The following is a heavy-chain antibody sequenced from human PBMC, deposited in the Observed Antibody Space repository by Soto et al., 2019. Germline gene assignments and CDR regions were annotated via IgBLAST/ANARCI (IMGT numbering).Heavy chain of an antibody. CDR1: GFTFSSYA. J-gene: IGHJ6*02. Sequence: QVQLVESGGGVVQPGRSLRLSCAASGFTFSSYAMHWVRQAPGKGLERVAGISYDGSNKYYADSVKGRFTISRDKSKNTLYLQMNSLRAEDTAVYYCARCGYGGGYSSSSSYYYSYGMDVWGQGNTVTGSS. CDR2: ISYDGSNK. V-gene: IGHV3-30-3*01. D-gene: IGHD6-13*01. CDR3: ARCGYGGGYSSSSSYYYSYGMDV.